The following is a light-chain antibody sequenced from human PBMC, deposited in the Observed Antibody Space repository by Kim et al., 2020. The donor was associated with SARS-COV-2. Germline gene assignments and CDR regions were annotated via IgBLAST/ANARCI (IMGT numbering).Light chain of an antibody. CDR3: QQYSSWPLYT. J-gene: IGKJ2*01. CDR2: AAS. Sequence: EIVLTQSPATLSVSPGERVTLSCRASQSVSGDLAWYQHKPGQAPRLLIYAASTRATGVPGTFSGRGFGTEFTLTISSLQSEDFATYYCQQYSSWPLYTFGQGTKVDIK. CDR1: QSVSGD. V-gene: IGKV3-15*01.